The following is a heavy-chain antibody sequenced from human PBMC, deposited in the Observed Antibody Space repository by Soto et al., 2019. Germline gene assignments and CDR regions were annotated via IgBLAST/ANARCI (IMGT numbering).Heavy chain of an antibody. Sequence: EVQLLESGGGLVQPGGSLRLACVASEFTFRNYAMSWVRQAPGKWLEWVSSIVGNGKTTYYADYVKVRFTISPDNSENKVFLQVNSLRADDTALYYYANGVVWSSTWKGDYWGQGTLVTVSS. V-gene: IGHV3-23*01. CDR2: IVGNGKTT. CDR3: ANGVVWSSTWKGDY. CDR1: EFTFRNYA. D-gene: IGHD6-13*01. J-gene: IGHJ4*02.